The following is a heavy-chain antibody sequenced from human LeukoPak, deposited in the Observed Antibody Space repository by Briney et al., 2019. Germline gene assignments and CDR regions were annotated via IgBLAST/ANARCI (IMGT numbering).Heavy chain of an antibody. V-gene: IGHV1-8*01. J-gene: IGHJ6*02. D-gene: IGHD6-19*01. CDR1: GYTFTSYD. CDR3: ARARGNSSGWYYYGMDV. Sequence: ASVKVSCKASGYTFTSYDINWVRQATGQGLEWMGWMNPNSGNTGYAPKLQGRVTMTRNTSISTAYMELSSLRAEDTAVYYCARARGNSSGWYYYGMDVWGQGTTVTVSS. CDR2: MNPNSGNT.